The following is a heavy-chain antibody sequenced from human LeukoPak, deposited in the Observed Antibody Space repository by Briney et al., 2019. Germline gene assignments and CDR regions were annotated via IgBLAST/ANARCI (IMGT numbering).Heavy chain of an antibody. CDR2: IDWDDDK. Sequence: SGPTLVNPTQTLTLTCSLSGLSLGSSKMCVNWIRQPPGKALEWLARIDWDDDKYYSTSLKTRLTISKDTSKNQVFLTMTNMDAVDTATYYCARSDRDAYRFDYWGQGTLVTVSS. V-gene: IGHV2-70*11. D-gene: IGHD5-24*01. CDR3: ARSDRDAYRFDY. J-gene: IGHJ4*02. CDR1: GLSLGSSKMC.